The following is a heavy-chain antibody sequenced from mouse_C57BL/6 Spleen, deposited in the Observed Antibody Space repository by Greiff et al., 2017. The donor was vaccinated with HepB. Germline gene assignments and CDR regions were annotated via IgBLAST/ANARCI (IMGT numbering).Heavy chain of an antibody. CDR1: GFNIKDDY. CDR3: TTVYYSNPYYAMDY. D-gene: IGHD2-5*01. V-gene: IGHV14-4*01. J-gene: IGHJ4*01. CDR2: IDPENGDT. Sequence: VQLQQSGAELVRPGASVKLSCTASGFNIKDDYMHWVKQRPEQGLEWIGWIDPENGDTEYASKFKGKATITADTSSNTAYLQLSSLTSEDTAVYYCTTVYYSNPYYAMDYWGQGTSVTVSS.